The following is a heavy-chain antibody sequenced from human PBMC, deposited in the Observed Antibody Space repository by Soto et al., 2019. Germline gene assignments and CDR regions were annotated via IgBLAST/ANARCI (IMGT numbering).Heavy chain of an antibody. V-gene: IGHV3-23*01. J-gene: IGHJ4*02. Sequence: GGALRLSCVASGFTFSIYAMSWVSQAPGKGLGCVSTISGSGGTTYYADSVKGRFTISRDNSKNTLYLQMNTLRAEDTVVYYCATVRITMIFDEVSLFDYWGQGTLVTVS. CDR3: ATVRITMIFDEVSLFDY. D-gene: IGHD3-22*01. CDR2: ISGSGGTT. CDR1: GFTFSIYA.